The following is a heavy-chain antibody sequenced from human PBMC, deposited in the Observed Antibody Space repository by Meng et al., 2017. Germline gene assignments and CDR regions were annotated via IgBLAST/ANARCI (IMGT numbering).Heavy chain of an antibody. CDR3: ARDEDISAAGKLFGDY. D-gene: IGHD6-25*01. J-gene: IGHJ4*02. CDR2: IIPIFGTA. Sequence: QVLLGQAGAEVKKPGSSVKVSCKASGGTFSSYAISWVRQAPGQGLEWMGGIIPIFGTANYAQKFQGRVTITTDESTSTAYMELSGLRSDDTAMYYCARDEDISAAGKLFGDYWGQGTLVTVSS. CDR1: GGTFSSYA. V-gene: IGHV1-69*05.